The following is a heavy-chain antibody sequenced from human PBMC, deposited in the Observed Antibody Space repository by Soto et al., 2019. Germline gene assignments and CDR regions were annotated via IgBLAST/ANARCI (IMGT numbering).Heavy chain of an antibody. CDR1: GGTFSSYA. D-gene: IGHD6-13*01. CDR2: IIPIFGTA. V-gene: IGHV1-69*06. CDR3: ARDLRAGIAAAGVFDY. Sequence: SVKVSCKASGGTFSSYAISWVRQAPGQGLEWMGGIIPIFGTANYAQKFQGRVTITADKSTSTAYMELSSLRSEDTAVYYCARDLRAGIAAAGVFDYWGQGTLVTVSS. J-gene: IGHJ4*02.